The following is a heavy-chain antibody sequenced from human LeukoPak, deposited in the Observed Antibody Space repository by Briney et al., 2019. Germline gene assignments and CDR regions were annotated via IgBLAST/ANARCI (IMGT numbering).Heavy chain of an antibody. Sequence: GGSLRHSCAASGFTFSSYAMHWVRQAPGKGLEWVAVISYDGSNKYYADSVKGRFTISRDNSKNTLYLQMNSLRAEDTAVYYCARDPRPYSSSPTDAFDIWGQGTMVTVSS. V-gene: IGHV3-30-3*01. CDR1: GFTFSSYA. CDR3: ARDPRPYSSSPTDAFDI. D-gene: IGHD6-6*01. CDR2: ISYDGSNK. J-gene: IGHJ3*02.